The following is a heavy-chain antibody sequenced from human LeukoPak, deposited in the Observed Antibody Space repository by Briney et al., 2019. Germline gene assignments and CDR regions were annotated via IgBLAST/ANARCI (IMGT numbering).Heavy chain of an antibody. V-gene: IGHV7-4-1*02. Sequence: ASVKVSCKASGYTFTSYAMNWVRQAPGQGLEWMGWINTNTGNPTYAQGFTGRFVFSLDTSVSTAYLQISSLKAEDTAVYYCARDLIDRSVQGVPKRGSETGRDYWGQGTLVTVSS. CDR1: GYTFTSYA. CDR3: ARDLIDRSVQGVPKRGSETGRDY. CDR2: INTNTGNP. D-gene: IGHD3-10*01. J-gene: IGHJ4*02.